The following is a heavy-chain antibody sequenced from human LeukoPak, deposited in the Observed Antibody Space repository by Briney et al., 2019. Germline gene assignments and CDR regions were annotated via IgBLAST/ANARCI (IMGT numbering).Heavy chain of an antibody. D-gene: IGHD3-16*01. J-gene: IGHJ4*02. CDR2: INSGGSST. V-gene: IGHV3-74*01. Sequence: GGSLRLSCAASGFTFSSYWMHWVRQAPGKGLVWVSRINSGGSSTSYADSVKGRFTISRDNAKNTLYLQMNSLRAEDTAVYYCARDLIPGELGMFGGYWGQGTLVTVSS. CDR3: ARDLIPGELGMFGGY. CDR1: GFTFSSYW.